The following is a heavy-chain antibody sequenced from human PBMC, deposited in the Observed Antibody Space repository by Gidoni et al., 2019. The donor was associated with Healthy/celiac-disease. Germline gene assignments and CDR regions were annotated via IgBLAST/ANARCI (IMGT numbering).Heavy chain of an antibody. CDR1: GGSFSGYY. CDR2: INHSGST. CDR3: ARWSYSGSYYGWGRDFDY. J-gene: IGHJ4*02. Sequence: QLQQWGAGLLKPSETLSLTCAVYGGSFSGYYWSWIRQPPGKGLEWIGEINHSGSTNYNPSLKSRVTISVDTSKNQFSLKLSSVTAADTAVYYCARWSYSGSYYGWGRDFDYWGQGTLVTVSS. V-gene: IGHV4-34*01. D-gene: IGHD1-26*01.